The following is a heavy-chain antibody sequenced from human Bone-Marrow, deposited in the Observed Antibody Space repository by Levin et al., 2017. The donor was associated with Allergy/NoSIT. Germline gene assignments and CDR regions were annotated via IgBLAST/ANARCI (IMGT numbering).Heavy chain of an antibody. CDR2: ISGGGGAT. V-gene: IGHV3-23*01. CDR1: GFTFRSFP. D-gene: IGHD1-26*01. CDR3: ARGWAPKF. J-gene: IGHJ4*02. Sequence: ETLSLTCAASGFTFRSFPMTWVRQAPGKGLEWVSTISGGGGATFYAESVKGRFTISRHDSENSLYLQMNSLRVEDTAVYYCARGWAPKFWGQGALVTVSS.